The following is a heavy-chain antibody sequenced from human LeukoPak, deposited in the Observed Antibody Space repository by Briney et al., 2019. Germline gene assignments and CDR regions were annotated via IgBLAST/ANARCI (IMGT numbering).Heavy chain of an antibody. CDR2: ISSSGSTI. V-gene: IGHV3-48*03. Sequence: GSLRLSCAASGFTFSSYEMNWVRQAPGKGLEWVSYISSSGSTIYYADSVKGRFTISRDNAKNSLYLQMNSLRAEDTAVYYCARDRLPYYYDSSGLFDYWGQGTLVTVSS. CDR3: ARDRLPYYYDSSGLFDY. CDR1: GFTFSSYE. J-gene: IGHJ4*02. D-gene: IGHD3-22*01.